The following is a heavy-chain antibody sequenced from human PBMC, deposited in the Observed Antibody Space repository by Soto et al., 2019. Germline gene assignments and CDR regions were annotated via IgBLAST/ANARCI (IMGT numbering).Heavy chain of an antibody. V-gene: IGHV3-23*01. CDR1: GFTFSSYA. CDR3: ANPHWGSLHGY. D-gene: IGHD7-27*01. CDR2: ISGSGGST. J-gene: IGHJ4*02. Sequence: EVQLLESGGGLVQPGGSLRLSCAASGFTFSSYAMSWVRQAPGKGLEWVSAISGSGGSTYYADSVKGRFTISRDNSKNSLYLQMNSLRAEDTAVYYCANPHWGSLHGYWGQGTLVTVSS.